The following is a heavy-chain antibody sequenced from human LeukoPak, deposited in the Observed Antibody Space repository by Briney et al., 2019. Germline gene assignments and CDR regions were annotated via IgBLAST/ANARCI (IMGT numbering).Heavy chain of an antibody. Sequence: ASVKVSCKASGYTFTSSGISWVRQAPGQGLEWMGWISAYNGNTNYAQKLQGRVTMTTDTSTSTAYMELRSLRSDDTAVYYCAREAYYDILTGYSPHFDYWGQGTLVTVSS. D-gene: IGHD3-9*01. CDR2: ISAYNGNT. J-gene: IGHJ4*02. V-gene: IGHV1-18*01. CDR1: GYTFTSSG. CDR3: AREAYYDILTGYSPHFDY.